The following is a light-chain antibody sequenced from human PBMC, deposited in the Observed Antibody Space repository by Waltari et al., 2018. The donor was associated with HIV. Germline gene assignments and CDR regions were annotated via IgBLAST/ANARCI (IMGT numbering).Light chain of an antibody. J-gene: IGLJ2*01. CDR3: GTWDTSLNAGV. CDR2: DNH. CDR1: TSNIGNNF. Sequence: QSVLTQPPAVSAAPGQKVAIACSGTTSNIGNNFVCWYQKLQGTAPKLLIFDNHTRPSGVSDRFSSAKSGTSATLAIAGIHTGDEDEYYCGTWDTSLNAGVFGGGTKVSVL. V-gene: IGLV1-51*01.